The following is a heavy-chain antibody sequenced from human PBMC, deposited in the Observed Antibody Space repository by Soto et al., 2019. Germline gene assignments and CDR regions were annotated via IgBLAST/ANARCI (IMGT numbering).Heavy chain of an antibody. CDR2: IYYSGST. CDR1: GGSISSGGYY. CDR3: ARGEYYYDSSGYLHTRAEYFHH. Sequence: QVQLQESGPGLVKPSQTLSLTCTVSGGSISSGGYYWSWIRQHPGKGLEWIGYIYYSGSTYYNPSLKSRVTISVDTSKNQFSLKLSSVTAADTAVYYCARGEYYYDSSGYLHTRAEYFHHWGQGTLVTVSS. V-gene: IGHV4-31*03. J-gene: IGHJ1*01. D-gene: IGHD3-22*01.